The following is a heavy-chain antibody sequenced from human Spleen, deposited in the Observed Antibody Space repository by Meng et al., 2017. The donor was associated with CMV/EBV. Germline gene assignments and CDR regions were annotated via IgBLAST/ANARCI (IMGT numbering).Heavy chain of an antibody. CDR2: IIPIFGTA. CDR3: ATHPRGILWFGELSGY. D-gene: IGHD3-10*01. V-gene: IGHV1-69*12. Sequence: VRPGQAGAEGKKSGSSGKVSCKASGGTFSSYSISWVRQAPGQGLEWMGGIIPIFGTANYAQKFQGRVTITADESTSTAYMELSSLRSEDTAVYYCATHPRGILWFGELSGYWGQGTLVTVSS. CDR1: GGTFSSYS. J-gene: IGHJ4*02.